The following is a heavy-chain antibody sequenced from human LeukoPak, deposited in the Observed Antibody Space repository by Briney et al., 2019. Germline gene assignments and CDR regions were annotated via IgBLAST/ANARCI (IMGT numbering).Heavy chain of an antibody. D-gene: IGHD1-26*01. CDR3: ARASGSYWWFDS. CDR1: GHTFTGYY. Sequence: GASVKVSCKASGHTFTGYYLHWVRQAPGQGPEWMGCVNPNSGDTNYAQKFQGSVTMTRDTSISTVYMELSRLRSDDTAVYYCARASGSYWWFDSWGQGTLVTVSS. CDR2: VNPNSGDT. V-gene: IGHV1-2*02. J-gene: IGHJ5*01.